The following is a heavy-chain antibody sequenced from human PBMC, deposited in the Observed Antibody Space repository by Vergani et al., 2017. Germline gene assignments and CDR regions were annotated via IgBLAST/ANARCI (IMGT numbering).Heavy chain of an antibody. CDR1: GFTFSSYS. Sequence: EVQLVESGGGLVKPGGSLRLSCAASGFTFSSYSMNWVRPAPGKGLEWVSSISSSSSYIYYADSVKGRFTISRDNAKNSLYLQMNSLRAEDTAVYYCARDPETYCGGDCYPFDYWGQGTLVTVSS. CDR3: ARDPETYCGGDCYPFDY. V-gene: IGHV3-21*01. J-gene: IGHJ4*02. D-gene: IGHD2-21*02. CDR2: ISSSSSYI.